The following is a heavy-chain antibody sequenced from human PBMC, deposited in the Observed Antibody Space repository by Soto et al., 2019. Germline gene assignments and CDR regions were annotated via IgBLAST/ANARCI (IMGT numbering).Heavy chain of an antibody. CDR1: GYTLTELS. V-gene: IGHV1-24*01. D-gene: IGHD1-26*01. CDR2: FDPEDGET. CDR3: ATPYSGSYSY. Sequence: AASVKVSCKVSGYTLTELSMHWVRQAPGKGLEWMGGFDPEDGETIYARKFQGRVTMTEDTSTDTAYMELSSLRSEDTAVYYCATPYSGSYSYWGQGTLVTVSS. J-gene: IGHJ4*02.